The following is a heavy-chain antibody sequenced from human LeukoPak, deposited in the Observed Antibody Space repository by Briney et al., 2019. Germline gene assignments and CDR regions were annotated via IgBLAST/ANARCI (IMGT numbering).Heavy chain of an antibody. CDR3: ARVDRYHYYLDV. V-gene: IGHV1-46*01. CDR1: GYTFTSYY. Sequence: ASVTVSCKASGYTFTSYYMHWVRQAPGQGLEWMGIINPSGGSTSYAQKFQGRVTMTRDMSTSTVYMELSSLRFEDTAMYYCARVDRYHYYLDVWGKGTTVTVSS. J-gene: IGHJ6*03. CDR2: INPSGGST.